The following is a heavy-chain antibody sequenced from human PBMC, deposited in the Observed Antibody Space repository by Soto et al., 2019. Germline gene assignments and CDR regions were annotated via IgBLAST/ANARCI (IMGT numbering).Heavy chain of an antibody. V-gene: IGHV1-18*01. Sequence: QVQLVQSGAEVKKPGASVKVSCKTSGYTFTSYHISWVRQAPGQGLEWMGWISAYNTNTNYAQNFQGRVTMTAYTLTSTAYRELRSLRSDDTAVYYCARDTPPTDYWGQGTLVTFSS. CDR1: GYTFTSYH. CDR3: ARDTPPTDY. J-gene: IGHJ4*02. CDR2: ISAYNTNT.